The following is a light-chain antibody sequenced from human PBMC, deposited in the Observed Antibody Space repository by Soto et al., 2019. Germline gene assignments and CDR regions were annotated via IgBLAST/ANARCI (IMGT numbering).Light chain of an antibody. J-gene: IGLJ3*02. CDR1: SSDVGGYNY. CDR2: EVS. CDR3: SSYAGSNNLGV. V-gene: IGLV2-8*01. Sequence: QSALTQPPSASGSPGQSVTISCTGTSSDVGGYNYVSWYQQHPGKAPKLLIYEVSKRPSGVPDRFSGSMSDNTASLTVSGLQAEDEADYYCSSYAGSNNLGVFGGGTKLTVL.